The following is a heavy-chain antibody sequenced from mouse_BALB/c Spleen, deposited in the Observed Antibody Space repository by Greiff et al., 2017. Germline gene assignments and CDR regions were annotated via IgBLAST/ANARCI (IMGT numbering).Heavy chain of an antibody. J-gene: IGHJ1*01. CDR3: ARGDYYGSSYAWYFDV. D-gene: IGHD1-1*01. CDR2: ILPGSGST. Sequence: QVQLKESGAELMKPGASVKISCKATGYTFSSYWIEWVKQRPGHGLEWIGEILPGSGSTNYNEKFKGKATFTADTSSNTAYMQLSSLTSEDSAVYYCARGDYYGSSYAWYFDVWGAGTTVTVSS. CDR1: GYTFSSYW. V-gene: IGHV1-9*01.